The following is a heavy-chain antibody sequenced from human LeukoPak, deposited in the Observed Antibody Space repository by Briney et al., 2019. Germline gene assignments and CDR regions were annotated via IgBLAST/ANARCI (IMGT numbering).Heavy chain of an antibody. D-gene: IGHD6-6*01. CDR1: VYTFTGYY. V-gene: IGHV1-2*02. Sequence: GASVKVSCKASVYTFTGYYMHWVRQAPGQGLEWMGWINPNSGSTNYAQKFQGRVTMTRDTSISTAYMELSRLRSDDTAVYYCARASRRSSSSGTLDYWGQGTLVTVSS. J-gene: IGHJ4*02. CDR2: INPNSGST. CDR3: ARASRRSSSSGTLDY.